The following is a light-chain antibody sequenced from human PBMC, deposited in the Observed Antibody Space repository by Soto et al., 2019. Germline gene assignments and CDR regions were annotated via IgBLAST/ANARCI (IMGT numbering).Light chain of an antibody. V-gene: IGKV3-15*01. CDR3: QQYHNRPPLT. CDR1: QGVASD. CDR2: GAS. Sequence: EIVMTQSPATLSVSPGERATLSCRASQGVASDLAWYQQKPGQAPGLLIYGASTRATGIPARFSGSGSGTEFTLTITSLQPEDFAIYYCQQYHNRPPLTFGGGTKVEIK. J-gene: IGKJ4*01.